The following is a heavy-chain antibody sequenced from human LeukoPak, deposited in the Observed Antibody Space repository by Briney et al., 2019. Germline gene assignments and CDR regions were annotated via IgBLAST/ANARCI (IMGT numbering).Heavy chain of an antibody. J-gene: IGHJ4*02. CDR1: GYTFTGYY. V-gene: IGHV1-2*06. Sequence: ASVKVSCKASGYTFTGYYMHWVQQAPGQGLEWMGRINPNSGGTNYAQKFQGRVTMTRDTSISTAYMELSSLRSEDTAVYYCAMSLYYYDSSGYLTFPYYFDYWGQGTLVTVSS. CDR2: INPNSGGT. D-gene: IGHD3-22*01. CDR3: AMSLYYYDSSGYLTFPYYFDY.